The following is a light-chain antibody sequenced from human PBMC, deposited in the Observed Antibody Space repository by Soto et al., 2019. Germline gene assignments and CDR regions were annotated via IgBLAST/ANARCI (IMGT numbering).Light chain of an antibody. J-gene: IGLJ3*02. Sequence: QSVLTQSPSASASLGASVKLTCTLSSGHNNYAIAWHQQQPEKGPRYLMKLNSDGSHTKGDGIPDRVSGSSSGAERYLTIASLQSEDEADYYCQTWGSGIRVFGGGTKLTVL. CDR2: LNSDGSH. CDR1: SGHNNYA. V-gene: IGLV4-69*01. CDR3: QTWGSGIRV.